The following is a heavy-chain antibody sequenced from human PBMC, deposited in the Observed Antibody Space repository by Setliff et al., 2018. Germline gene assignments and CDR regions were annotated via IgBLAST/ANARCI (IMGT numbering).Heavy chain of an antibody. V-gene: IGHV3-74*01. J-gene: IGHJ4*02. CDR2: INSGGST. Sequence: PGGSLRLSCAASGFIFSGYWMHWVRQAPGKGLVWVSRINSGGSTYYADSVKGRFTIYRDNAEDSLYLQMNRLGAEDTAIYYCVKDKSGGYAFDYWGQGALVTVSS. CDR1: GFIFSGYW. D-gene: IGHD5-12*01. CDR3: VKDKSGGYAFDY.